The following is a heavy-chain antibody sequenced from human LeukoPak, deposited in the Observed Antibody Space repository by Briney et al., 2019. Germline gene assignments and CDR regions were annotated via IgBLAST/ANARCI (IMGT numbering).Heavy chain of an antibody. J-gene: IGHJ5*02. V-gene: IGHV1-58*02. CDR3: AADRAYYGSGSYVFDP. D-gene: IGHD3-10*01. Sequence: GTSVKVSCKASGFTFTSSAMQWVRQARGQRREWIGGIVVGSGNTNYAQKFQERVTITRDMSTSTAYMELSSLRSEDTAVYYCAADRAYYGSGSYVFDPWGQGTLVTVSS. CDR2: IVVGSGNT. CDR1: GFTFTSSA.